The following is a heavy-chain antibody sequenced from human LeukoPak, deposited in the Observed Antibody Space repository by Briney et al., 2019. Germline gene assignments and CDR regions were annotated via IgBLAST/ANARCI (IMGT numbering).Heavy chain of an antibody. V-gene: IGHV1-46*01. CDR1: GYTFTSYY. CDR2: INPSGGST. CDR3: ASRSSWHGGLDY. Sequence: ASVKVSCKASGYTFTSYYMHWVRQAPGQGLEWMGIINPSGGSTSYAQKFQGRVTMTRDTSISTAYMELSRLRSDDTAVYYCASRSSWHGGLDYWGQGTLVTVSS. J-gene: IGHJ4*02. D-gene: IGHD6-13*01.